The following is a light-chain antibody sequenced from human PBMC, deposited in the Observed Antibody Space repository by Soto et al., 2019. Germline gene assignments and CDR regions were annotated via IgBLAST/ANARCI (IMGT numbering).Light chain of an antibody. CDR2: DAS. CDR1: QTISSW. V-gene: IGKV1-5*01. J-gene: IGKJ1*01. CDR3: QEYNSYSRT. Sequence: DIPISQSPSTLSGTVGDRVTIDCRASQTISSWLAWYQKKPGKAPKLLIYDASSLESGVPSRFSGSGSGTEFTLTISSLQPDDFATYYCQEYNSYSRTFGLGTKVDI.